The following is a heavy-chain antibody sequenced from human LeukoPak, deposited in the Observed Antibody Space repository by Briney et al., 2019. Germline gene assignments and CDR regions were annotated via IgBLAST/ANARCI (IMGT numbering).Heavy chain of an antibody. CDR1: GGSISSSSYY. D-gene: IGHD3-3*01. CDR3: ARSFLEWLSLNV. Sequence: SSETLSLTCTVSGGSISSSSYYWGWIRQPPGKGLEWIGSIYYSGSTYYNPSLKSRVTISVVTSKNQFSLKLSSVTAADTAVYYCARSFLEWLSLNVWGQGTTVTVSS. CDR2: IYYSGST. V-gene: IGHV4-39*01. J-gene: IGHJ6*02.